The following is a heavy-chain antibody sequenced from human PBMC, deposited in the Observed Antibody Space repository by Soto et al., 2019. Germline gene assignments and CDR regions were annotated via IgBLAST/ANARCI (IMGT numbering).Heavy chain of an antibody. CDR2: VYYSGST. J-gene: IGHJ6*03. V-gene: IGHV4-59*01. D-gene: IGHD3-3*01. CDR1: GGSISTYY. Sequence: SETLSLTCTVSGGSISTYYWSWVRQPPGKGLEWIGYVYYSGSTNYNPSLKSRVTISVDTSKNQFSLKLSSVTAADTAVYYCARGATGVTIFGVVIREPYYYYYMDVWGKGTKVTVSS. CDR3: ARGATGVTIFGVVIREPYYYYYMDV.